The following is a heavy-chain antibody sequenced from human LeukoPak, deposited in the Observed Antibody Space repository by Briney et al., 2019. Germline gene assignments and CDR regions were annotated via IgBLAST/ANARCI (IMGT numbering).Heavy chain of an antibody. CDR1: GGSISSYY. J-gene: IGHJ4*02. D-gene: IGHD4-17*01. CDR2: IYYSGST. Sequence: SETLSLTCTVSGGSISSYYWSWIRQPPGKGLEWIGYIYYSGSTNYNPSLKSRVTISVDTSKNQFSLKLSSVTAADTAVYYCARESYGEEDNWGQGTLVTVSS. CDR3: ARESYGEEDN. V-gene: IGHV4-59*01.